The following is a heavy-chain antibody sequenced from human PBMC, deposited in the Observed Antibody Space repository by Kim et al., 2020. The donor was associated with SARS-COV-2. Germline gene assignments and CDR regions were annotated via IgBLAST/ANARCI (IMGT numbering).Heavy chain of an antibody. CDR3: ARAGTIGSVDY. J-gene: IGHJ4*02. D-gene: IGHD1-1*01. CDR1: GFTFSSYW. Sequence: GGSLRLSCAASGFTFSSYWMSWVRQAPGKGLEWVANIKEDGSEEYYVDSVKGRFTISRDNAKNSLFLEMNSLRVEDTAVYYCARAGTIGSVDYWGQGTLVTVSS. V-gene: IGHV3-7*01. CDR2: IKEDGSEE.